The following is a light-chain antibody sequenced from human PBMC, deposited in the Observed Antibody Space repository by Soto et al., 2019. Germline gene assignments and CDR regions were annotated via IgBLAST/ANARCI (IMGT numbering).Light chain of an antibody. V-gene: IGKV3-15*01. CDR1: HSVSNN. Sequence: EVLMTQSPATLSVAPGERATLSCRASHSVSNNLAWYQQKPGQAPRLLIYGASTGATGVPARFSGSGSGTDFTLTISRLEPEDFAVYYCQQYGSSPPINFGQGTRLEIK. CDR3: QQYGSSPPIN. J-gene: IGKJ5*01. CDR2: GAS.